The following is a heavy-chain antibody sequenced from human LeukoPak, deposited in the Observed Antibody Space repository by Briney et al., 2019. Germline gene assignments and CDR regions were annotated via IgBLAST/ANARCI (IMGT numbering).Heavy chain of an antibody. D-gene: IGHD1-26*01. CDR2: IMVVGGSK. V-gene: IGHV3-23*01. Sequence: PGGPLRPSCAASGFTFSGFARSWVRKPPGKGRGGASAIMVVGGSKYYADSVKGRFTISRDNSKNTLYLQMNSLRAEDTAVYYCAKGGRILEGLWELLRPEGYYFDYWGQGTLVTVSS. CDR1: GFTFSGFA. J-gene: IGHJ4*02. CDR3: AKGGRILEGLWELLRPEGYYFDY.